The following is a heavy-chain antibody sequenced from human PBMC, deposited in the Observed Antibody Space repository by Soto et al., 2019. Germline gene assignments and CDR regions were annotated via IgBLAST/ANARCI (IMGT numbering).Heavy chain of an antibody. V-gene: IGHV3-33*08. CDR1: GFTFSIYA. J-gene: IGHJ4*02. D-gene: IGHD3-10*01. Sequence: AGGSLRLSCAASGFTFSIYAMSWVRQAPGKGLEWVAVIWYDGSNKYYADSVKGRFTISRDNSKNTVYLQMNSLRAEDTAVYYCVKHQVSLVRGISPFDYWGQGALVTVSS. CDR2: IWYDGSNK. CDR3: VKHQVSLVRGISPFDY.